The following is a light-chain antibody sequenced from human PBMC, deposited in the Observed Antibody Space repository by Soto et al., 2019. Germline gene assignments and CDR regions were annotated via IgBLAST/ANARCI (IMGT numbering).Light chain of an antibody. J-gene: IGKJ3*01. CDR3: QQYGSSIFT. CDR1: QSVSSSY. Sequence: EIVLTQSPGTLSLSPGERATLSCRASQSVSSSYLAWYQQKPGQAPRLLIYGASSRATGIPDSFSGSGSGTDFTLTISRLEPEDFEVYYCQQYGSSIFTFGPGTKVEIK. V-gene: IGKV3-20*01. CDR2: GAS.